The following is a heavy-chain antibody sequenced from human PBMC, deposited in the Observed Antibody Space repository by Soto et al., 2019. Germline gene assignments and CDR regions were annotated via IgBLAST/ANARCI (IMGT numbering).Heavy chain of an antibody. J-gene: IGHJ5*02. CDR3: ARDRIAARPAGGCFDP. CDR2: IGYDGSNK. D-gene: IGHD6-6*01. CDR1: GFTFSSYG. V-gene: IGHV3-33*01. Sequence: GGSLRLSCAASGFTFSSYGMHWVRQAPGKGLEWVAVIGYDGSNKCYADSVKGRFTISRDNSKNTLYLQMNSLRAEDTAVYYCARDRIAARPAGGCFDPWGQGTLVTVSS.